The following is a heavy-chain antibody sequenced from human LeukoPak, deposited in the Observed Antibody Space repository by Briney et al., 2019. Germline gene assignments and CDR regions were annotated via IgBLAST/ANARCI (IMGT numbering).Heavy chain of an antibody. J-gene: IGHJ4*02. CDR2: ISYDGSNK. D-gene: IGHD4-17*01. V-gene: IGHV3-30-3*01. CDR1: GFTFSSYA. CDR3: ASEYPAYGDRTFDY. Sequence: GGSLRLSCAASGFTFSSYAMHWVRQAPGKGLEWVAVISYDGSNKYYADSVKGRFTISRDNAKNSLYLQMNSLRAEDTAVYYCASEYPAYGDRTFDYWGQGTLVTVSS.